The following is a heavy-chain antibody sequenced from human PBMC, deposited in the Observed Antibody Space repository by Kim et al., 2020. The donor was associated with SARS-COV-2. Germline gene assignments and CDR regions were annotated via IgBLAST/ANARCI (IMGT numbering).Heavy chain of an antibody. CDR1: GGSFSGYY. CDR3: ARVIGLPSYDSSGYYFFLHYYGMDV. Sequence: SETLSLTCAVYGGSFSGYYWSWIRQPPGKGLEWIGEINHSGSTNYNPSLKSRVTISVDTSKNQFSLKLSSVTAADTAVYYCARVIGLPSYDSSGYYFFLHYYGMDVWGQGTTVTVSS. D-gene: IGHD3-22*01. J-gene: IGHJ6*02. CDR2: INHSGST. V-gene: IGHV4-34*01.